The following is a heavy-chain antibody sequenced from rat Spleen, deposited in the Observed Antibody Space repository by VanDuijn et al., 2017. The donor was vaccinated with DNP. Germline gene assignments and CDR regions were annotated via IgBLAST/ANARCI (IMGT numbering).Heavy chain of an antibody. J-gene: IGHJ2*01. CDR1: GFTFNNYY. Sequence: EVQLVESGGDLVQPGGSLKLSCIASGFTFNNYYMTWIRQVPGTGLEWVASISNGGGSTYYPDSVKGRFTISRDNAKNTLQLQMNNLRSEETATYYCARDAGGPFDYWGQGVMVTVSS. D-gene: IGHD1-11*01. CDR3: ARDAGGPFDY. CDR2: ISNGGGST. V-gene: IGHV5-31*01.